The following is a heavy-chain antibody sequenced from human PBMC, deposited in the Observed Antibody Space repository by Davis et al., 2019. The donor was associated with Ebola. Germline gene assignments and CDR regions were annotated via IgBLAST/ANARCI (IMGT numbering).Heavy chain of an antibody. V-gene: IGHV3-23*01. CDR3: ARVRWTSGYYFDY. CDR1: EFTFSSYT. J-gene: IGHJ4*02. Sequence: GESLKISCAASEFTFSSYTMVWVRQAPGKGLEWVSGISSSGGSTYYADSVKRRFTISRDNSKNTLYLQMNSLGAEDTAVYYCARVRWTSGYYFDYWGQGTLVTVSS. CDR2: ISSSGGST. D-gene: IGHD3-22*01.